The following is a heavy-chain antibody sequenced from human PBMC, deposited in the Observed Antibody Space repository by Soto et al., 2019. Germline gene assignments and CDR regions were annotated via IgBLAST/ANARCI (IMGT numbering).Heavy chain of an antibody. J-gene: IGHJ4*02. CDR1: GFTFSSCA. V-gene: IGHV3-23*01. CDR3: ARALCGGSCYFDY. D-gene: IGHD2-15*01. CDR2: IIDSGSST. Sequence: PGGSLRLSCAASGFTFSSCAMGWVRQAPGKGLEWVSDIIDSGSSTYYADSVKGRFTISRDNAKNSLFLQMNSLRAEDTAVYYCARALCGGSCYFDYWGQGTLVTVSS.